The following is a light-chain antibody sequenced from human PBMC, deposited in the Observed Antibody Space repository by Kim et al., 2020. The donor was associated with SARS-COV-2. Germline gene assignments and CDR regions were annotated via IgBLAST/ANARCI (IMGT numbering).Light chain of an antibody. CDR3: QQANSFPRT. V-gene: IGKV1-12*01. J-gene: IGKJ1*01. Sequence: DIQMTQSPSSVSASVGDRVTISCRASQDVNGWLAWYQQKPGKAPKLLIYAASSLQPGVPSRFRGSGSDTDFTLTISSLQPEDFATYYCQQANSFPRTFGQGTKLEIK. CDR2: AAS. CDR1: QDVNGW.